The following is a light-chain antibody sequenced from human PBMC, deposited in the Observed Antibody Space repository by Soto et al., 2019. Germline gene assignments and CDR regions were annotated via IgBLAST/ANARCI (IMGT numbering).Light chain of an antibody. CDR3: SSYAGSNNWV. Sequence: QSALTQPPSASGSPGQSVTISCTGTSSDVGVYDYVSWYQQHPGKAPKVMIYDVSKRPSGVPGRFSGSKSGNTASLTVSGLQAEDEADYYCSSYAGSNNWVFGGGTKVTVL. V-gene: IGLV2-8*01. CDR1: SSDVGVYDY. J-gene: IGLJ3*02. CDR2: DVS.